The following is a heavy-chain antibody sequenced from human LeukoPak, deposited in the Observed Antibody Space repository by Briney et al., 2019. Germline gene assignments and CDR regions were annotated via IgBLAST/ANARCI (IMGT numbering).Heavy chain of an antibody. CDR2: IKQDGSEK. V-gene: IGHV3-7*01. CDR3: AREKAYYYDSSGYDY. J-gene: IGHJ4*02. Sequence: GGSVRLSCAASGFTFSSYWMSWVRQAPGKGLEWVANIKQDGSEKYYVDSVKGRFTISRDNAKNSLYLQMNSLRAEDTAVYYCAREKAYYYDSSGYDYWGQGTLVTVSS. D-gene: IGHD3-22*01. CDR1: GFTFSSYW.